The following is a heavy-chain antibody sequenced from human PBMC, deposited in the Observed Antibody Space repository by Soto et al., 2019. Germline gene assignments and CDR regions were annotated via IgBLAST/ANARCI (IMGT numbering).Heavy chain of an antibody. CDR3: ARGPLTDAFDI. CDR1: GFTFSSYS. D-gene: IGHD7-27*01. J-gene: IGHJ3*02. CDR2: ISSSSSYI. V-gene: IGHV3-21*01. Sequence: GGSRRLSCAASGFTFSSYSMNWVRQAPGKGLEWVSSISSSSSYIYYADSVKGRFTISRDNAKNSLYLQMNSLRAEDTAVYYCARGPLTDAFDIWGQGTMVTVSS.